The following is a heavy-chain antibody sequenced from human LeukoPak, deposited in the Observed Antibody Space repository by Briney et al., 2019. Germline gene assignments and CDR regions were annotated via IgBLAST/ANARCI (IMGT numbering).Heavy chain of an antibody. CDR1: GFTFSSYA. D-gene: IGHD3-9*01. V-gene: IGHV3-23*01. J-gene: IGHJ4*02. CDR3: AREDYDILTGSTGGFDY. Sequence: PGGSLRLSCAASGFTFSSYAMSWVRQAPGKGLEWVSAISGSGGSTYYADSVKGRFTISRDNSKNTLYLQMNSLRAEDTAVYYCAREDYDILTGSTGGFDYWGQGTLVTVSS. CDR2: ISGSGGST.